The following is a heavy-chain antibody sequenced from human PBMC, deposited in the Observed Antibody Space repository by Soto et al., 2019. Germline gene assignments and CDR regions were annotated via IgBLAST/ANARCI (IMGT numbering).Heavy chain of an antibody. J-gene: IGHJ4*02. D-gene: IGHD5-18*01. V-gene: IGHV3-30*04. CDR3: ARSRGYTYDFDY. CDR1: GFTFSSYA. CDR2: ISFDGKNQ. Sequence: GGSLRLSCAASGFTFSSYAIHWVRQAPGKGLEWVAFISFDGKNQYYADSVKGRFTISRDNSKNTVFLQVNSLRIGDTAFYYCARSRGYTYDFDYWGQGTLVTAPQ.